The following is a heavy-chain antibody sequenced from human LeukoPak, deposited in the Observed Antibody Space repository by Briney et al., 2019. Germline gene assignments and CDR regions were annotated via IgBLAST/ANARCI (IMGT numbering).Heavy chain of an antibody. Sequence: GESLKISCKGSGYSFTTYWITWVRQMPGKGLEWMGTNDPSDSYTNYSPSFQGHVTMSADKSISTAYLQWSSLKASDSAMYYCARQGAGEFHFDYWGQGTLVTVSS. CDR2: NDPSDSYT. V-gene: IGHV5-10-1*01. CDR1: GYSFTTYW. J-gene: IGHJ4*02. CDR3: ARQGAGEFHFDY. D-gene: IGHD3-10*01.